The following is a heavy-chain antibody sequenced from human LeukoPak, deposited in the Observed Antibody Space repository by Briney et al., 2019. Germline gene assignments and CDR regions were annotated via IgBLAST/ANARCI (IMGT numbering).Heavy chain of an antibody. Sequence: ASVKVSCRASGYTFTDYYMHWARQAPGQGLEWMGWLNPNTLVTSYAQHFQGRVSMTWDTSISTGYMDLHSLTSDDTAVYYCARKDGGRDGMDVWGQGTTVTVSS. D-gene: IGHD4-23*01. J-gene: IGHJ6*02. V-gene: IGHV1-2*02. CDR2: LNPNTLVT. CDR1: GYTFTDYY. CDR3: ARKDGGRDGMDV.